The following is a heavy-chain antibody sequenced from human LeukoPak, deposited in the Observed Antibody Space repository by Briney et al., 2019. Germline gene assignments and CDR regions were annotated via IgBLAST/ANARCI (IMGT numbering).Heavy chain of an antibody. J-gene: IGHJ3*02. D-gene: IGHD3-22*01. CDR3: ARVKGSDYDSSGDAFDI. V-gene: IGHV4-39*07. Sequence: PSETLSLTCTVSGGSISSSSYYWGCVRQPPGKGLEWIGSIYYSGSTNYNPSLKSRVTISVDTSKNQFSLKLSSVTAADTAVYYCARVKGSDYDSSGDAFDILGQGTMVTVSS. CDR1: GGSISSSSYY. CDR2: IYYSGST.